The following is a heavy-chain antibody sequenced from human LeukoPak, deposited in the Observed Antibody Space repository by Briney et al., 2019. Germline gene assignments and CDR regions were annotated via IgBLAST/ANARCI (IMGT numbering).Heavy chain of an antibody. J-gene: IGHJ6*02. CDR2: IIPILGIA. CDR1: GYTFTSYG. Sequence: GASVKVSCKASGYTFTSYGISWVRQAPGQGLEWMGRIIPILGIANYAQKFQGRVTITADKSTSTAYMELSSLRSEDTAVYYCARETYCSGGSCYGMDVWGQGTTVTVSS. CDR3: ARETYCSGGSCYGMDV. V-gene: IGHV1-69*04. D-gene: IGHD2-15*01.